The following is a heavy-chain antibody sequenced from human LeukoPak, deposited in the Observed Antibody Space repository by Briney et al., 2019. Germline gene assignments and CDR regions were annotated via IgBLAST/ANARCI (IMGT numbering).Heavy chain of an antibody. V-gene: IGHV3-23*01. Sequence: PGESLRLTCAVSGFTFSFRDMSWVRQAPGKGLEWVSAISYSGDATYYADFVKRRFTISRDDSKNTLDLQMNSRRAEDTAVYYCAKDSSVCSYWGQGTLVTVS. CDR3: AKDSSVCSY. CDR1: GFTFSFRD. J-gene: IGHJ4*02. D-gene: IGHD3-10*02. CDR2: ISYSGDAT.